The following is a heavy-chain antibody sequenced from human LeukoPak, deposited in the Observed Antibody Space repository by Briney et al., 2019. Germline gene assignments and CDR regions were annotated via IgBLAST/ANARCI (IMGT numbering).Heavy chain of an antibody. CDR1: GYTFTSYA. CDR2: MNPNSGNT. Sequence: ASVKVSCKASGYTFTSYAMNWVRQATGQGLEWMGWMNPNSGNTGYAQKFQGRVTMTRNTSISTAYMELSSLRSEDTAVYYCARLSYYYDSSGYYYRDAFDIWGQGTMVTVSS. D-gene: IGHD3-22*01. CDR3: ARLSYYYDSSGYYYRDAFDI. V-gene: IGHV1-8*02. J-gene: IGHJ3*02.